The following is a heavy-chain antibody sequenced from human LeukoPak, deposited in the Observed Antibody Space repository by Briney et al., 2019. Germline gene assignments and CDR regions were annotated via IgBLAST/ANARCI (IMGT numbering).Heavy chain of an antibody. CDR2: ISGSGGST. J-gene: IGHJ4*02. CDR1: GFTFSSYA. Sequence: GGSLRLSCAASGFTFSSYAMSWVRQAPGKGLEWVSAISGSGGSTYYADSVKGRFTISRDNSKNTLYLQMNSLRAEDTAVYYCAKAHLNYDILTGYFDYWGQGTLVTVSS. D-gene: IGHD3-9*01. CDR3: AKAHLNYDILTGYFDY. V-gene: IGHV3-23*01.